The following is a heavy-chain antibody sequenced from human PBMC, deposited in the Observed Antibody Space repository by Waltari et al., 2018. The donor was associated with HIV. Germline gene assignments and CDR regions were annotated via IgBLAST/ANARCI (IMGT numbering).Heavy chain of an antibody. V-gene: IGHV4-38-2*01. CDR1: VYPISSGYY. J-gene: IGHJ2*01. CDR2: IYHSEST. D-gene: IGHD2-15*01. Sequence: QVQLQESGPGLVKPSETLSLTCAVSVYPISSGYYWGWTRQPPGKGLEWIGSIYHSESTYYNPSLKSRVTISVDTSKNQFSLKLSSVTAADTAVYYCASSVVAATGYFDLWGRGTLVTVSS. CDR3: ASSVVAATGYFDL.